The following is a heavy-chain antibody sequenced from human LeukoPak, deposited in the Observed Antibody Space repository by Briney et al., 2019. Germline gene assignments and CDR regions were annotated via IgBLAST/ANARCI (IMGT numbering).Heavy chain of an antibody. CDR1: GFTFSSYA. Sequence: PGGSLRLSCAASGFTFSSYAMNWVRQAPGKGLEWVSAIGGSGGSTYYADSVKGRFTISRDNSKNTLYLQMNSLRAEDTALYYCAKSDDSSGYYYGIVYWGQGTLVTVSS. CDR3: AKSDDSSGYYYGIVY. CDR2: IGGSGGST. J-gene: IGHJ4*02. V-gene: IGHV3-23*01. D-gene: IGHD3-22*01.